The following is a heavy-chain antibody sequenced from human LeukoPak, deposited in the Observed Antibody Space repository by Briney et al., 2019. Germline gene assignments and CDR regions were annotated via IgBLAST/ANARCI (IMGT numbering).Heavy chain of an antibody. Sequence: ASVKVSCKASGYTFTSYGISWVRQAPGQGLAWMGGMIPIFGTANYAQKLQGRVTITADESTSTAYMELSSLRSEDTAVYYCARVNSGYDWGAPFFDYWGQGTLVTVSS. CDR1: GYTFTSYG. CDR3: ARVNSGYDWGAPFFDY. CDR2: MIPIFGTA. D-gene: IGHD5-12*01. V-gene: IGHV1-69*13. J-gene: IGHJ4*02.